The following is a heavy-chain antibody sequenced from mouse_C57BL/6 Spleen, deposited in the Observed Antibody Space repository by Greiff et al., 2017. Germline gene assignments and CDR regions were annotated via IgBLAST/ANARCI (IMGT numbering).Heavy chain of an antibody. D-gene: IGHD1-1*01. J-gene: IGHJ2*01. CDR3: ARFITTGGYFGY. CDR1: GYSITSAY. CDR2: ISYSGST. Sequence: DVQLQQSGPGLAKPSQTLSLTCSVTGYSITSAYWNWIRKFPGNKLEYMGYISYSGSTYYNPSLKSRISMTRDTSKNQYYLQLKSVTTEDTATYYCARFITTGGYFGYWGQGTTLTVSA. V-gene: IGHV3-8*01.